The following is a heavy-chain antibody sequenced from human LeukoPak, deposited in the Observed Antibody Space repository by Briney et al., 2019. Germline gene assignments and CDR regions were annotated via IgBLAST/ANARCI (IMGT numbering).Heavy chain of an antibody. V-gene: IGHV3-48*04. Sequence: GGSLRLSCAASGFTFSSYSMNWVRQAPGKGLEWVSYISSTSAGIYYADSVESRFTVSRDNAKNSVYLQMNSLRVEDTSVYFCARGRYASGWYPDYFDYWGQGTLVTVSS. CDR2: ISSTSAGI. J-gene: IGHJ4*02. CDR1: GFTFSSYS. CDR3: ARGRYASGWYPDYFDY. D-gene: IGHD6-19*01.